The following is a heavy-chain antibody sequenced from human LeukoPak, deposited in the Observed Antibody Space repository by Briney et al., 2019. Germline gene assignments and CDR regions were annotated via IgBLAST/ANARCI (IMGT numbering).Heavy chain of an antibody. D-gene: IGHD3-22*01. CDR3: HPLSYVSN. CDR1: GFTFSSRL. CDR2: IKDDGTT. J-gene: IGHJ4*02. Sequence: GGSLRLSCAVSGFTFSSRLMHWVRQAPGKGLVWVALIKDDGTTNYADSVRGRFTASRDDAKNTVYLQISSLRADDTAVYYCHPLSYVSNWGQGTLVTVSA. V-gene: IGHV3-74*01.